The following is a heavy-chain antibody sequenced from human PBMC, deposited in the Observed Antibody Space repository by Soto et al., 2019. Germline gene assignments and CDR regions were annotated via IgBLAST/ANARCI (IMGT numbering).Heavy chain of an antibody. J-gene: IGHJ4*02. CDR3: ARGRSVSNHDDVEY. CDR2: MSYDGSSK. D-gene: IGHD3-3*01. CDR1: GFTLSSYS. V-gene: IGHV3-30-3*01. Sequence: QVQLVESGGGVVQPGRSLRLSCAASGFTLSSYSMHWVRQAPGKGLDWVAAMSYDGSSKYFADSVKGRFTISRDNSKNTLSLQMNSLGAEDSAVYYCARGRSVSNHDDVEYWGQGTLVTVYS.